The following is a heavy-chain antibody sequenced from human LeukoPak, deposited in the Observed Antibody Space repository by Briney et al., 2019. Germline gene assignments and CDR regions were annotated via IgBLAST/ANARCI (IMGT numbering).Heavy chain of an antibody. CDR2: INPNSGGT. CDR3: ARGGRDGYNYALFDY. V-gene: IGHV1-2*04. J-gene: IGHJ4*02. Sequence: GASVKVSCKASGYTFTGYYMHWVRQAPGQGLEWMGWINPNSGGTNYAQKFQGWVTMTRDTSISTAYMELSRLRSDDTAVYYCARGGRDGYNYALFDYWGQGTLVTVSS. D-gene: IGHD5-24*01. CDR1: GYTFTGYY.